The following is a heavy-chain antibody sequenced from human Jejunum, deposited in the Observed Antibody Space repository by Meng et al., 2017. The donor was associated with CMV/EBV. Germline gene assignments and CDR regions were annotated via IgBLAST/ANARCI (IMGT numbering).Heavy chain of an antibody. J-gene: IGHJ4*02. V-gene: IGHV1-2*02. D-gene: IGHD2-2*02. CDR2: IYPDTGAT. Sequence: YYLHWVRQAPGQGLEWMGWIYPDTGATESAQKFQGRLTITRDTSISTLYMELSRLTSDDTAVYFCARVGAYCSSTSCYNDPLLDYWGQGTRVTVSS. CDR3: ARVGAYCSSTSCYNDPLLDY. CDR1: YY.